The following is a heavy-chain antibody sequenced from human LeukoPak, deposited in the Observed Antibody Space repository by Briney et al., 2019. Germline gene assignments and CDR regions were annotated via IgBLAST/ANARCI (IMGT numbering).Heavy chain of an antibody. Sequence: GGSLRLSCAASGFTFSSHAMSWVRQAPGMGLEWISSISGSGGSTYYADSVKGRFTISRDNSKDTLYLQINSLRAEDTAVYYCARDTMKFGGSYQQFDYWGQGTLVTVSS. CDR3: ARDTMKFGGSYQQFDY. CDR2: ISGSGGST. V-gene: IGHV3-23*01. J-gene: IGHJ4*02. D-gene: IGHD1-26*01. CDR1: GFTFSSHA.